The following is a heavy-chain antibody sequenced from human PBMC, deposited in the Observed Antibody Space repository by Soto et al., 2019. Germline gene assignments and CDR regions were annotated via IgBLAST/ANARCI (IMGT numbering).Heavy chain of an antibody. CDR2: ISGSGGST. D-gene: IGHD5-18*01. V-gene: IGHV3-23*01. CDR3: AKDTAMDYYYGMDV. CDR1: GFPFSSYS. J-gene: IGHJ6*02. Sequence: GGSLILSCAASGFPFSSYSMSWVRQAPGKGLEWVSAISGSGGSTYYADSVKGRFTISRDNSKNTLYLQMNSLRAEDTAVYYCAKDTAMDYYYGMDVWGQGTTVTVSS.